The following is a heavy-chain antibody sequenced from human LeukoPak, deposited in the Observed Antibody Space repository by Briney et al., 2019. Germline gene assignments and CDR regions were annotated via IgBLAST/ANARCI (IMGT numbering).Heavy chain of an antibody. D-gene: IGHD3-22*01. CDR3: AKDISGYYYDSSGYPDY. V-gene: IGHV3-9*01. J-gene: IGHJ4*02. Sequence: PGGSLRLSCAASGFTFDDYAMHWVRQTPGKGLEWVSGISWNSGNTGYADSVKGRFTISRDNAKNSLYLQMNSLRAEDTALYYCAKDISGYYYDSSGYPDYWGQGTLVTVSS. CDR2: ISWNSGNT. CDR1: GFTFDDYA.